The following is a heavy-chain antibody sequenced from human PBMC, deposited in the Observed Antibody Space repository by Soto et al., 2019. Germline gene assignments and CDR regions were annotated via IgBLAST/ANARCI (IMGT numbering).Heavy chain of an antibody. CDR1: GFTFSSYS. V-gene: IGHV3-48*01. CDR2: IISSSSTT. Sequence: GGSLRLSCAASGFTFSSYSMNWVRQAPGKGLEWVSYIISSSSTTYYADSVKGRFTISRDNSKNTLYLQMNSLRAEDTAVYYCARSQHSSSLPVFDYWGQGTLVTVSS. D-gene: IGHD6-13*01. CDR3: ARSQHSSSLPVFDY. J-gene: IGHJ4*02.